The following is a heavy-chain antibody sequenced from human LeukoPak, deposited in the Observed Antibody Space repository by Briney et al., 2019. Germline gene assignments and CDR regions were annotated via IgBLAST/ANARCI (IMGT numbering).Heavy chain of an antibody. Sequence: ASVKVSCKASGYTFSSYYIHWVRQAPGKGLEWMGIINPSGGNTNYAQKLQGRVTMTRDTSTSTVYMELSSLRSEDTAVYYCARRGDCSGSSCFFDYWGQGTLVTVSS. V-gene: IGHV1-46*01. J-gene: IGHJ4*02. CDR1: GYTFSSYY. D-gene: IGHD2-15*01. CDR2: INPSGGNT. CDR3: ARRGDCSGSSCFFDY.